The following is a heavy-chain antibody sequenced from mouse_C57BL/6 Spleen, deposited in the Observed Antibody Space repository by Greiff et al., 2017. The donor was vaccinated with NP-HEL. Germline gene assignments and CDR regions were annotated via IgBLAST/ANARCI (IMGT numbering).Heavy chain of an antibody. V-gene: IGHV1-9*01. CDR1: GYTFTGYW. J-gene: IGHJ2*01. CDR3: ARRQNWGLAY. Sequence: VQLQQSGAELMKPGASVKLSCKATGYTFTGYWIEWVKQRPGHGLEWIGEILPGSGGTNYNEKFKGKATFTADTSSNTAYMQLSSLTTEDSAIYYSARRQNWGLAYWGQGTTLTVSS. D-gene: IGHD4-1*01. CDR2: ILPGSGGT.